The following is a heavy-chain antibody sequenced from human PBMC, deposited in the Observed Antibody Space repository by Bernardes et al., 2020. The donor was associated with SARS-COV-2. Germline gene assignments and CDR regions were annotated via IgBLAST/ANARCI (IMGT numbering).Heavy chain of an antibody. J-gene: IGHJ6*02. CDR3: ARQDIGAIFGVVITPAGMDV. CDR1: GGSFSGYY. D-gene: IGHD3-3*01. V-gene: IGHV4-34*01. CDR2: INHSGST. Sequence: ETLSLTCAVYGGSFSGYYWSWIRQPPGKGLEWIGEINHSGSTNYNPSLKSRVTISVDTSKNQFSLKLSSVTAADTAVYYCARQDIGAIFGVVITPAGMDVWGQGTTVTVSS.